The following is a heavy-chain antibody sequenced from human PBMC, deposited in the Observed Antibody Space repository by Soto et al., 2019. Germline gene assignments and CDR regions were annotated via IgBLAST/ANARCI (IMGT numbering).Heavy chain of an antibody. J-gene: IGHJ4*02. CDR1: GGSVSSGSYY. CDR3: ARGLTTATTPYDY. Sequence: SETLSLTCTVSGGSVSSGSYYWSWIRQPPGKGLEWIGYVYYSGTTHYNPSLKSRVTISVDTSKNQFSLKLSSVTAADTAVYYCARGLTTATTPYDYWGQGTLVTVSS. V-gene: IGHV4-61*01. D-gene: IGHD1-7*01. CDR2: VYYSGTT.